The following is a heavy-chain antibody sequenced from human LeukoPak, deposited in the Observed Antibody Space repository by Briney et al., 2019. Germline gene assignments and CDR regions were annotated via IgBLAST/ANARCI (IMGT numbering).Heavy chain of an antibody. Sequence: ASVKVSCKASGYTFTDNGISWVRQAPGEGLEWMGWISANSGNTISVQKFQGRVSMTTDTSSSTAYMGLRSLRSDDTAIYYCARDRDYRFDYWGQGTLVTVPS. CDR1: GYTFTDNG. V-gene: IGHV1-18*01. D-gene: IGHD5-24*01. CDR2: ISANSGNT. J-gene: IGHJ4*02. CDR3: ARDRDYRFDY.